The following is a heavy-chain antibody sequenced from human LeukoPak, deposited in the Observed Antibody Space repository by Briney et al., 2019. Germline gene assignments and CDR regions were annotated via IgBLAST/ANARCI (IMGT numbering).Heavy chain of an antibody. CDR3: ASTDYGGNFDY. J-gene: IGHJ4*02. Sequence: SGPLSLPCTVSGGSISSYYWSWIRQPPGKGREWIGYIYYSGSTNYNPSLKSRVTISVDTSKNQFSLKLSSVTAADTAVYYCASTDYGGNFDYWGQGTLVTVSS. CDR2: IYYSGST. CDR1: GGSISSYY. V-gene: IGHV4-59*01. D-gene: IGHD4-23*01.